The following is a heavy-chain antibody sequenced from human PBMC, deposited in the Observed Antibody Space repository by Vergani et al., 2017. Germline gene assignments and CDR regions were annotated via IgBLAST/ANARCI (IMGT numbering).Heavy chain of an antibody. CDR1: GYSFTSYW. CDR3: ARQAGYHDSSGYYYRNWFDP. Sequence: EVQLVPSGAEVKTPGESLKISCKGSGYSFTSYWIGWVRQMPGKGLEWMGIIYPGDSDTRYSPSFQGQVTISADKSISTAYLQWSSLKASDTAMYYCARQAGYHDSSGYYYRNWFDPWGQGTLVTVSS. D-gene: IGHD3-22*01. CDR2: IYPGDSDT. J-gene: IGHJ5*02. V-gene: IGHV5-51*01.